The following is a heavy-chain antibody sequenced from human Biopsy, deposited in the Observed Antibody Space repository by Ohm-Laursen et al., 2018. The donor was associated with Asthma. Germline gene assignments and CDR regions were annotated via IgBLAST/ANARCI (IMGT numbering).Heavy chain of an antibody. Sequence: GTLSLTCTVSGGSVSTGSYYWSWIRQPPGKGLEWIGEINHSGSTNYNPSLKSRVTISVDTSKNQFSLKLSSVTAADTAVYYCARSAKTIFGVVMGSYYYGMDVWGQGTTVTVSS. CDR1: GGSVSTGSYY. CDR2: INHSGST. D-gene: IGHD3-3*01. J-gene: IGHJ6*02. CDR3: ARSAKTIFGVVMGSYYYGMDV. V-gene: IGHV4-34*01.